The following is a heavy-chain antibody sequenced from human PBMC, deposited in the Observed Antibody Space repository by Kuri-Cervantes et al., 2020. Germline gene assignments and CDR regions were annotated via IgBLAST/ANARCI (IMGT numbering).Heavy chain of an antibody. J-gene: IGHJ6*03. Sequence: GESLKISCVGSGFRFSGSPMHWVRQASGKGLEWVGRIRSKSNSYATAYAASVKGRFTISRDDSKNTAYLQMNSLKTEDTAVYYCTRALMDVWGKGTTVTVSS. CDR2: IRSKSNSYAT. V-gene: IGHV3-73*01. CDR3: TRALMDV. CDR1: GFRFSGSP.